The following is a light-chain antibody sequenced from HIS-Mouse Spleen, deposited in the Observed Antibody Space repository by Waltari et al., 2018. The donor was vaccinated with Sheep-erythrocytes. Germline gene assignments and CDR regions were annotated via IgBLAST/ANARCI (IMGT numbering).Light chain of an antibody. CDR3: MQALQTPFT. CDR2: LGS. Sequence: DIVMTQSPLSLPVTPGEPASISFRSSQSLLHSNGYNYLDWYLQKPGQSPQLLIYLGSNRASGVPDRFSGSGSGTDFTLKISRVEAEDVGVYYCMQALQTPFTFGPGTKVEIK. CDR1: QSLLHSNGYNY. V-gene: IGKV2-28*01. J-gene: IGKJ3*01.